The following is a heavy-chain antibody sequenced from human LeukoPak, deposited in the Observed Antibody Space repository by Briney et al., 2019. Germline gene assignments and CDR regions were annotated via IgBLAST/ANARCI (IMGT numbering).Heavy chain of an antibody. J-gene: IGHJ4*02. CDR2: IKQDGSEK. CDR3: VRGGGLFDY. Sequence: SGGSLRLSCAASGFMFSSSWMSWVRQAPGKGLEWVANIKQDGSEKHYVDSGKGRFTISRDNAKNSLSLQMNSLRAEDTAVYYCVRGGGLFDYWGQGTLVTVSS. V-gene: IGHV3-7*04. CDR1: GFMFSSSW. D-gene: IGHD3-16*01.